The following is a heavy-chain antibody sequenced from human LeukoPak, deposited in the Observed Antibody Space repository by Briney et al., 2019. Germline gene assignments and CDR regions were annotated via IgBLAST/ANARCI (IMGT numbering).Heavy chain of an antibody. V-gene: IGHV3-33*01. Sequence: GRSLRLSCAASGFTFNIYGMHWGRQAPGKGLEGVAVIWYDGSNKYYADSVKGRFTISRDNSKNTLYLQMNSLRAEDTAVYYCARGEGHNSGSYLNWGQGTLVTVSS. D-gene: IGHD1-26*01. CDR2: IWYDGSNK. CDR1: GFTFNIYG. CDR3: ARGEGHNSGSYLN. J-gene: IGHJ4*02.